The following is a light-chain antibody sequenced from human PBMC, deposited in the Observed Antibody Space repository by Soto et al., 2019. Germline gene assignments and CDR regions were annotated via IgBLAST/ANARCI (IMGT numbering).Light chain of an antibody. J-gene: IGKJ4*01. CDR2: SSS. Sequence: DLQMTQSPSSLSASAGDTVTITCRASQNIADYLSWYQQKPGKAPKLLMYSSSILHDGVSSRFRGDGAGTAFPLTISGLQPEDFATYYCLQTVTTHITFGGGTTVEVK. V-gene: IGKV1-39*01. CDR3: LQTVTTHIT. CDR1: QNIADY.